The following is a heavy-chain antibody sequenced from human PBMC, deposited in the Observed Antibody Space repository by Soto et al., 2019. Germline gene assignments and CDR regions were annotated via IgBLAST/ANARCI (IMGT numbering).Heavy chain of an antibody. J-gene: IGHJ5*02. Sequence: PSETLSLTCTVSGGSINNYYWSWIRQPPGKGLEWIGYIYDSGSTNYNPSLKSRVTMSVDTSKNQFSLNLSSVTAADTAVYYCAREHGFSYGPNSFDPWGQGTLVTVSS. CDR1: GGSINNYY. D-gene: IGHD5-18*01. CDR3: AREHGFSYGPNSFDP. CDR2: IYDSGST. V-gene: IGHV4-59*01.